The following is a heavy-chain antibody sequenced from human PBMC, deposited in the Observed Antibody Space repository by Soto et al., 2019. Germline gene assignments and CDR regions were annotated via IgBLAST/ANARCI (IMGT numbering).Heavy chain of an antibody. D-gene: IGHD3-16*02. CDR3: ASYRYDYYYIWGSYRNLADY. V-gene: IGHV3-11*01. CDR2: ISSSGSTI. CDR1: GFTFSDYY. J-gene: IGHJ4*02. Sequence: QVQLVESGGGLVKPGGSLRLSCAASGFTFSDYYMSWIRQAPGKGLEWVSYISSSGSTIYYADSVKGRFTISRDNAKNSLYLPMNSLRAEDTAVYYCASYRYDYYYIWGSYRNLADYWGQGTLVTVSS.